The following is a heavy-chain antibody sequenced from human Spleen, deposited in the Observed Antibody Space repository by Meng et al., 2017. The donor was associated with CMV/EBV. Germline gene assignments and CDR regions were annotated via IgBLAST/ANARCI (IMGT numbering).Heavy chain of an antibody. CDR3: ARLAPSYSSSWQSYYYYYGIDV. Sequence: GSLRLSCTVSGGSISSYYWSWIRQPPGKGLEWIGYIYYSGSTNYNPSLKSRVTISVDTSKNQFSLKLSSVTAADTAVYYCARLAPSYSSSWQSYYYYYGIDVWGQGTTVTVSS. D-gene: IGHD6-6*01. CDR1: GGSISSYY. V-gene: IGHV4-59*01. J-gene: IGHJ6*02. CDR2: IYYSGST.